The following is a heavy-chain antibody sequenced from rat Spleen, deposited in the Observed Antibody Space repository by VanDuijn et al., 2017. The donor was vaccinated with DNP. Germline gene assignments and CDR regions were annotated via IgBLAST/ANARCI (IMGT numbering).Heavy chain of an antibody. D-gene: IGHD1-10*01. J-gene: IGHJ1*01. CDR1: GFTFSNYY. CDR3: ARGENNYIYWYFDF. CDR2: ISTGGST. V-gene: IGHV5-25*01. Sequence: EVQLVESGGGLVQPGRSMKLSCAALGFTFSNYYMAWVRQAPTKGLEWVASISTGGSTYYPDSVKGRFTISRDNAKSTLYLQMDSLRSEDTATYYCARGENNYIYWYFDFWGPGTMVTVSS.